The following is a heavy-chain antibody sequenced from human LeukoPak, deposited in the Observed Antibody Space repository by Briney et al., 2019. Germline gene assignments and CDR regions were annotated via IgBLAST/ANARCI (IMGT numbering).Heavy chain of an antibody. V-gene: IGHV3-30*02. CDR3: ASRITTSFDY. CDR2: IRNDGSNK. CDR1: GFTFGSSG. J-gene: IGHJ4*02. D-gene: IGHD4-11*01. Sequence: GGSLRLSCAASGFTFGSSGMHWVRQAPGKGLEWVAYIRNDGSNKNYADSVKGRFTISRDNSQNTLYLQMNSLRADDTAVYYCASRITTSFDYWGQGTLVTVSS.